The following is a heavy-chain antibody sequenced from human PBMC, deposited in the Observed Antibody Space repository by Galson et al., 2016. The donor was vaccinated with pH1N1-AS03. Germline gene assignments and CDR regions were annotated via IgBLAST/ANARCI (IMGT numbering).Heavy chain of an antibody. CDR3: ARRNPNPNFAIWYQHDYGMDV. CDR1: GFTFSMSY. J-gene: IGHJ6*02. Sequence: SLRLSCAASGFTFSMSYIHWVRQAPGKGLEWVSRISNDGRNVRYADFVKGRFAVSRGNAKNTVFLQMNSLRADDTAVYFCARRNPNPNFAIWYQHDYGMDVWGQGTTVTVSS. CDR2: ISNDGRNV. D-gene: IGHD2-2*01. V-gene: IGHV3-74*01.